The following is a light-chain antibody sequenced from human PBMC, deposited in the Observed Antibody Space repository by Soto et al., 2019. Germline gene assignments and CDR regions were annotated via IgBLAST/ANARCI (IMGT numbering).Light chain of an antibody. CDR1: SSDIGNYPL. J-gene: IGLJ2*01. CDR2: EGN. Sequence: QSALTQPASVSGSPGQSITISCTGTSSDIGNYPLVSWYQHHPGKAPKLLIYEGNKWPSGVSNRFSGSKSGYTASLTISGLQADDEADYYCSSYAGTRVLFGGGTKLTVL. V-gene: IGLV2-23*01. CDR3: SSYAGTRVL.